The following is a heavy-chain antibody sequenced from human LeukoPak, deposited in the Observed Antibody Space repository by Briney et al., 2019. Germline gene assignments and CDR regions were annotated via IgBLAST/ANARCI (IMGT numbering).Heavy chain of an antibody. CDR3: ARGLWATINY. V-gene: IGHV4-61*02. Sequence: SSQTLSLTCTVSGGSISSGSYYGSWIRQPAGKGLEWIGRIYTSGSTNYNPSLKSRVTISVDTSKNQFSLKLSSVTAADTAVYYCARGLWATINYWGQGTLVTVSS. D-gene: IGHD5-24*01. CDR1: GGSISSGSYY. CDR2: IYTSGST. J-gene: IGHJ4*02.